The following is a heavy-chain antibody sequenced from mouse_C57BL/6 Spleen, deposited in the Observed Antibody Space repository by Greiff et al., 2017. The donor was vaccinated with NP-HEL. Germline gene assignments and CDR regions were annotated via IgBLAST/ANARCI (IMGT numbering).Heavy chain of an antibody. CDR2: IYPRSGNT. V-gene: IGHV1-81*01. D-gene: IGHD1-1*01. J-gene: IGHJ4*01. Sequence: QVTLKESGAELARPGASVKLSCKASGYTFTSYGISWVKQRTGQGLEWIGEIYPRSGNTYYNEKFKGKATLTADKSSSTAYMELRSLTSEDSAVYFCARSRGSSPYYYAMDYWGQGTSVTVSS. CDR3: ARSRGSSPYYYAMDY. CDR1: GYTFTSYG.